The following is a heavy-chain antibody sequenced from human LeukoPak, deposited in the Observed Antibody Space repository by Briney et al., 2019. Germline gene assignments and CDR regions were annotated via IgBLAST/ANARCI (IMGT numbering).Heavy chain of an antibody. V-gene: IGHV3-30-3*01. J-gene: IGHJ6*02. Sequence: GGSLRLSCAASGFTFSSYAMHWVRQAPGKGLEWVAVISYDGSNKYYADSVKGRFTIFRDNSKNTLYLQMNSLRAEDTAVYYCARGPPNYQVRYYYYGMDVWGQGTTVTVSS. CDR2: ISYDGSNK. CDR3: ARGPPNYQVRYYYYGMDV. D-gene: IGHD1-7*01. CDR1: GFTFSSYA.